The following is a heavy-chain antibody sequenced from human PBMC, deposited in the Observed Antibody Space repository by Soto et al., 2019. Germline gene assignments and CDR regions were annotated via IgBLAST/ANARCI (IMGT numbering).Heavy chain of an antibody. CDR1: GFSFSTYW. CDR3: ARVGQGRYYFDF. J-gene: IGHJ4*02. V-gene: IGHV3-74*01. CDR2: INGDGSRT. Sequence: EVQLVESGGGLVQPGGSLRLSCAGSGFSFSTYWMHWVRQVPGKGLVWVSRINGDGSRTSYADSVQGRFTISRDNAKNTLYLQMNSLTAEDTAVYYCARVGQGRYYFDFWGQGTLVTVSS.